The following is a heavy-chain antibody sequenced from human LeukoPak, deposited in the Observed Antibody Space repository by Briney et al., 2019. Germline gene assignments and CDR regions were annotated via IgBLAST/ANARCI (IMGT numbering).Heavy chain of an antibody. Sequence: QPGGSLRLSCAASGFTLSTYWMNGVRQAPGKGPEWVANIKQDGSERNYVDSVKGRFTISRDNAKNSLYLQMNSLRVEDTAVYYCARDLDSYGWFDYWGQGTLVTVSS. D-gene: IGHD5-18*01. J-gene: IGHJ4*02. CDR1: GFTLSTYW. V-gene: IGHV3-7*01. CDR2: IKQDGSER. CDR3: ARDLDSYGWFDY.